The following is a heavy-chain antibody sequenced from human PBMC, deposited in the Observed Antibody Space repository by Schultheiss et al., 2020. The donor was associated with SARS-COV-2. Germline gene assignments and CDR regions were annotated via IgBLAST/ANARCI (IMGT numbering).Heavy chain of an antibody. D-gene: IGHD7-27*01. CDR1: GFAFSDYA. CDR3: ARDPLTGAASFDY. V-gene: IGHV3-30*04. CDR2: ISYEGSQT. J-gene: IGHJ4*02. Sequence: GGSLRLSCAASGFAFSDYAMHWVRQAPGTGLAWITVISYEGSQTKYADSVKGRFTISRDNAKNSLYLQMNSLRAEDTAVYYCARDPLTGAASFDYWGQGTLVTVSS.